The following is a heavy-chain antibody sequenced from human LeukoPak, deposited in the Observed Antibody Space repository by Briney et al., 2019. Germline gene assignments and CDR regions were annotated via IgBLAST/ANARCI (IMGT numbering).Heavy chain of an antibody. D-gene: IGHD2-15*01. Sequence: PGGSLRLSCAASELTFGEVGSGMHWVRQAPGKGLEWVTFIRFTGSSQYYVDSVKGRFTISRDNSRKTVFLQMNSLRPEDTAVYYCAREGSSGSHDVWGKGTTVIVSS. CDR2: IRFTGSSQ. V-gene: IGHV3-30*02. CDR3: AREGSSGSHDV. J-gene: IGHJ6*04. CDR1: ELTFGEVGSG.